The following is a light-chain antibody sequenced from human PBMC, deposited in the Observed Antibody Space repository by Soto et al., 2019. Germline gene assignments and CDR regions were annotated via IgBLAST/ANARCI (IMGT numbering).Light chain of an antibody. CDR2: DVT. CDR1: SSDVGAYDY. V-gene: IGLV2-14*03. Sequence: QSALTQPASVSGSPGQSIAISCTGTSSDVGAYDYVSWYQQHPGEAPKLMMFDVTRRPSGVSDRFSGSKSGTTASLTISGLQAEDEADYYCTSYTTKSTVAFGGGTKLTVL. CDR3: TSYTTKSTVA. J-gene: IGLJ2*01.